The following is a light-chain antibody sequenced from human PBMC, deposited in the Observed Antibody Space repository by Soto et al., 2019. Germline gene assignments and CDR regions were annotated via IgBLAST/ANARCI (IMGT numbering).Light chain of an antibody. V-gene: IGLV2-23*02. Sequence: QSVLTQPASVSGSPGQSITISCTGTSSDVGSYNLVSWYQQHPGKAPKLMIYEVSKRPSGVSNRFSGSKSGNTASLTISGLQAEDEADYYCCSYAGSSTYVFGTGTKVTGL. CDR2: EVS. J-gene: IGLJ1*01. CDR1: SSDVGSYNL. CDR3: CSYAGSSTYV.